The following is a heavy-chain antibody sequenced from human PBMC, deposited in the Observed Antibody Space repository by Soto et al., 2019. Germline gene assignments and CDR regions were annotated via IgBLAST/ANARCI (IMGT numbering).Heavy chain of an antibody. Sequence: SEPLSPTYTVSGCSISSSGYHWRWIRQPPGKGLEWIGSIYYSVSTYYNPSLKSRVTISVDTSKNQFSLKLSSVTAADTAVYYCARHGMDYYDSSGYYYSPYYFDYWGQG. J-gene: IGHJ4*02. CDR2: IYYSVST. CDR1: GCSISSSGYH. D-gene: IGHD3-22*01. V-gene: IGHV4-39*01. CDR3: ARHGMDYYDSSGYYYSPYYFDY.